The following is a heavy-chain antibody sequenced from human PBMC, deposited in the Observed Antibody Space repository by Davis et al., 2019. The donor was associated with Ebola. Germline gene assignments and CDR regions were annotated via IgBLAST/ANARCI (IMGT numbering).Heavy chain of an antibody. V-gene: IGHV3-9*01. D-gene: IGHD2-2*01. CDR2: ISWNSGSI. J-gene: IGHJ3*02. Sequence: SLRLSCAASGFTFDDYAMHWVRQAPGKGLEWVSGISWNSGSIGYADSVKGRFTISRDNAKNSLYLQMNSLRAEDTALYYCAKDITYQLLDAFDIWGQGTMVTVSS. CDR3: AKDITYQLLDAFDI. CDR1: GFTFDDYA.